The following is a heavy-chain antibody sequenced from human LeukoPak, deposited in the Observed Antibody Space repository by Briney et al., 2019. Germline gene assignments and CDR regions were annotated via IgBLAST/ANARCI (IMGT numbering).Heavy chain of an antibody. D-gene: IGHD3-10*01. CDR2: ITYNSAYV. CDR1: GFTFDDYG. J-gene: IGHJ3*02. CDR3: ARDLGIWFGELTLNPPDAFDI. Sequence: GGSLRLSCAASGFTFDDYGMHWVRQAPGRGLEWVSGITYNSAYVEYAGSVKGRFTISRDNAKNSLYLQMNSLRAEDTAVYYCARDLGIWFGELTLNPPDAFDIWGQGTMVTVSS. V-gene: IGHV3-9*01.